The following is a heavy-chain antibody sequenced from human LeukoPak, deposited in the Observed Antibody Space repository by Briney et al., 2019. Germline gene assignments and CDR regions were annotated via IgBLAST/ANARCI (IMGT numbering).Heavy chain of an antibody. CDR2: IYTSGST. CDR1: GGPISSYH. J-gene: IGHJ5*02. Sequence: AETLSLTCTVSGGPISSYHWSWIRQPAGKGLEWIGRIYTSGSTNYNPSLKSRVTMSVDTSKHQFSLKLSSVTAADTAVYYCARAMVGATMNWFDPWGQGTLVTVSS. CDR3: ARAMVGATMNWFDP. D-gene: IGHD1-26*01. V-gene: IGHV4-4*07.